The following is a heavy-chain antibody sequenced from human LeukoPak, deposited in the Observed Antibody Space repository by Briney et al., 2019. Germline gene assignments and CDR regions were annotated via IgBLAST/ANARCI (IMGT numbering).Heavy chain of an antibody. CDR3: ARDTAMVIGF. D-gene: IGHD5-18*01. V-gene: IGHV3-21*01. J-gene: IGHJ4*02. CDR2: ISSSSSYI. CDR1: GFTFSSYW. Sequence: GGSLRLSCAASGFTFSSYWISWVRQAPGKGLEWVSSISSSSSYIYYADSVKGRFTISRDNAKNSLYLQMNSLRAEDTAVYYCARDTAMVIGFWGQGTLVTVSS.